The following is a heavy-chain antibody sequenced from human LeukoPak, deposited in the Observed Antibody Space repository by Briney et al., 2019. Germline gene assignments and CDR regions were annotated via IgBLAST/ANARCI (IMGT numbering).Heavy chain of an antibody. Sequence: QPGGSLLLSCAASEFTFSSYTMNWVHQALGQGLKWVSTISDPHSGSQTHYADSVKGRFTISRDDSQNTVYSQMDSLRAEDTAVYYCTTRQQHHYDYWGQGTQVTVSS. CDR1: EFTFSSYT. V-gene: IGHV3-23*01. J-gene: IGHJ4*02. CDR2: ISDPHSGSQT. CDR3: TTRQQHHYDY. D-gene: IGHD6-13*01.